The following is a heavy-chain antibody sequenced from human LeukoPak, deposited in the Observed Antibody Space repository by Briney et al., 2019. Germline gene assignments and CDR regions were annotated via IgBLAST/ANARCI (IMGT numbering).Heavy chain of an antibody. V-gene: IGHV4-39*01. J-gene: IGHJ4*02. Sequence: SETLSLTRTVSGGSISSSSYYRGWIRQPPGKGLEWIGSIYYSGSTYYNPSLKSRVTISVDTSKNQFSLKLTSVTAADTAVYYCARHGHHGDHDYWGQGTLVTVSP. D-gene: IGHD2-21*02. CDR1: GGSISSSSYY. CDR3: ARHGHHGDHDY. CDR2: IYYSGST.